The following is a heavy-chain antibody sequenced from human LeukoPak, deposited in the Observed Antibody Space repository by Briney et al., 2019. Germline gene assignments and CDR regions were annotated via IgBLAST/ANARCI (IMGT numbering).Heavy chain of an antibody. J-gene: IGHJ4*02. V-gene: IGHV4-59*08. CDR1: GFTISIYS. Sequence: GSLRLSCAASGFTISIYSMNWVRQPPGKGLEWIGYISYSGSTNYNPSLKSRVTISVDTSKNQFSLKLRSVTAADMAVYYCARHGSDYSFDYWGQGTLVTVSS. CDR2: ISYSGST. D-gene: IGHD3-22*01. CDR3: ARHGSDYSFDY.